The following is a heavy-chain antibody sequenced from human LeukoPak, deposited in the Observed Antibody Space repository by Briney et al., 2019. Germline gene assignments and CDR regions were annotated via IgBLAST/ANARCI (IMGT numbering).Heavy chain of an antibody. D-gene: IGHD2-15*01. CDR2: IIPILGIA. Sequence: SVKVSCKASGGTFSSYAISWVRQAPGQGLEWMGRIIPILGIANYAQKFQGRVTITADKSTSTACMELSSLRSEDTAVYYCARQSIVVVVAASGSWFDPWGQGTLVTVSS. V-gene: IGHV1-69*04. CDR3: ARQSIVVVVAASGSWFDP. CDR1: GGTFSSYA. J-gene: IGHJ5*02.